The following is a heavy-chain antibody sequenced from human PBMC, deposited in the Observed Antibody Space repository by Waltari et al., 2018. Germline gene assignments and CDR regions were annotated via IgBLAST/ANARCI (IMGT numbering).Heavy chain of an antibody. Sequence: EVHLVESGGGLVHPGDSVRLSCAASGVIVSNNYMSWVRQPPGKGLGWVSVSYRGGETYYADSVKGRFTISRDNSKNTLDLQMNNVRAEDTAVYYCTSDHGLSWPLDWGQGTMVTVSS. J-gene: IGHJ4*02. CDR1: GVIVSNNY. CDR3: TSDHGLSWPLD. V-gene: IGHV3-53*03. D-gene: IGHD6-13*01. CDR2: SYRGGET.